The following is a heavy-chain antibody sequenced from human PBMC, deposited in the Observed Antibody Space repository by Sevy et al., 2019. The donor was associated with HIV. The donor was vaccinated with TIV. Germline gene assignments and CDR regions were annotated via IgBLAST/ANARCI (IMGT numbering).Heavy chain of an antibody. CDR2: MNPNSGNT. Sequence: ASVKVSCKASGGTFSSYAISWVRQAPGQGLEWMGWMNPNSGNTGYAQKFQGRVTMTRNTSISTAYMELSSLRSEDTAVYYCARSRAFGELMLAIWGRGTLVTVSS. CDR3: ARSRAFGELMLAI. J-gene: IGHJ2*01. V-gene: IGHV1-8*02. CDR1: GGTFSSYA. D-gene: IGHD3-10*01.